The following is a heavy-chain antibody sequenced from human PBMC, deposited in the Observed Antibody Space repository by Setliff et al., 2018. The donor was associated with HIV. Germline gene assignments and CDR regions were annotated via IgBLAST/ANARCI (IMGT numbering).Heavy chain of an antibody. V-gene: IGHV1-69*04. J-gene: IGHJ4*02. Sequence: SVKVSCKASGGIFSSYAISWVRQAPGQGLEWMGRIIPILGIANYAQKFQGRVTITADKSTSTAYMELSSLRSEDTAVYYCARDGYSSSWYVISGSFDYWGQGILVTVSS. CDR1: GGIFSSYA. CDR3: ARDGYSSSWYVISGSFDY. D-gene: IGHD6-13*01. CDR2: IIPILGIA.